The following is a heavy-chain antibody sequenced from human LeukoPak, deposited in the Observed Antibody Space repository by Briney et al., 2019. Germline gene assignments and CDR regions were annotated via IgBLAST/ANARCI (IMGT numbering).Heavy chain of an antibody. CDR3: AREQGIGYGSGSYYNGAGDY. D-gene: IGHD3-10*01. V-gene: IGHV3-33*01. J-gene: IGHJ4*02. CDR1: GFTFSSYG. Sequence: GGSLRLSCAASGFTFSSYGMHWVRQAPGKGLEWVAVIWYDGSNKYYADSVKGRFTISRDNSKNTLYLQMNSLRAEDTAVYYCAREQGIGYGSGSYYNGAGDYWGQGTLVTVSS. CDR2: IWYDGSNK.